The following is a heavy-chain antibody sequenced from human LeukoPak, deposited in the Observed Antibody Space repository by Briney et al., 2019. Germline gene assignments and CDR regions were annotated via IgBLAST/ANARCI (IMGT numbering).Heavy chain of an antibody. CDR3: AKDRLRYASGSYSIDY. J-gene: IGHJ4*02. Sequence: GGSLRLSCAASGFTFSSYGMSWVRQAPGKGLEWVSAISGSGGSTYYADSVKGRFTISRDNSKNTLYLQMNSLRAEDTAVYYCAKDRLRYASGSYSIDYWGQGTQVSVSS. CDR1: GFTFSSYG. V-gene: IGHV3-23*01. CDR2: ISGSGGST. D-gene: IGHD3-10*01.